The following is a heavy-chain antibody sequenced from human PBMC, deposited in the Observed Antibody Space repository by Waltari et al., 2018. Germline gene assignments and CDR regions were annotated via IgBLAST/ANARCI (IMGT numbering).Heavy chain of an antibody. V-gene: IGHV1-69-2*01. Sequence: EVQLLQSGAELKEPGTTVRISCKVSGYTFSDYYIHWVQQAPGKGLRWMALVEPEEGETIYADNLQGRGTISADTSTDTAFMELSSLRAEDTAVFYCATALGDSSSASRPFDFWGQGTMITVSS. CDR1: GYTFSDYY. D-gene: IGHD6-19*01. CDR2: VEPEEGET. CDR3: ATALGDSSSASRPFDF. J-gene: IGHJ3*01.